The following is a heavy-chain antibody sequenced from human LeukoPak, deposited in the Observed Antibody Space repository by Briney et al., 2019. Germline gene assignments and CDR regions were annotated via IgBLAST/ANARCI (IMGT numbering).Heavy chain of an antibody. Sequence: PGGSLRLSCAASGFTFSSYAMSWVRQAPGKGLEWVSAITGSGGTTYYADSVKGRFTISRDNSKNILYLEMSSLRAEDTAVYYCAKDRDDYGDPECFNFWGQGTMVTVSS. D-gene: IGHD4-17*01. CDR2: ITGSGGTT. CDR1: GFTFSSYA. CDR3: AKDRDDYGDPECFNF. V-gene: IGHV3-23*01. J-gene: IGHJ3*01.